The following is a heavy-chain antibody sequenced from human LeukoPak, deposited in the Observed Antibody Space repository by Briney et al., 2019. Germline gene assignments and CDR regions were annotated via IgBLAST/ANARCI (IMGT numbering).Heavy chain of an antibody. V-gene: IGHV4-38-2*02. CDR2: IYHSGST. CDR3: ARVGVVAATLPFDY. Sequence: SSETLSLTCTVSGYSISSGYYWGWIRQPPGKGLEWIGSIYHSGSTYYNPSLKSRVTISVDTSKNQFSLKLSSVTAADTAVYYCARVGVVAATLPFDYWGQGTLVTVSS. D-gene: IGHD2-15*01. J-gene: IGHJ4*02. CDR1: GYSISSGYY.